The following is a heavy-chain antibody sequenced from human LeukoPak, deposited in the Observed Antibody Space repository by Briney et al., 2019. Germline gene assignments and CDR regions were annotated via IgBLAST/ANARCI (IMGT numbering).Heavy chain of an antibody. D-gene: IGHD6-13*01. V-gene: IGHV3-21*01. CDR2: ISSSSSYI. CDR1: GFTFSNYS. J-gene: IGHJ4*02. CDR3: ARDHIGYSSSWQGIRYFDY. Sequence: PGGSLRLSCAASGFTFSNYSMNWVRQAPGKGLEWVSSISSSSSYIYYADSVKGRFTISRDNAKNSLYLQMNSLRAEDTAVYYCARDHIGYSSSWQGIRYFDYWGQGTLVTVSS.